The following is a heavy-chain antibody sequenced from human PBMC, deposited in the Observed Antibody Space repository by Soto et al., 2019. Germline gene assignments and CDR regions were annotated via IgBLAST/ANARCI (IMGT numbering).Heavy chain of an antibody. J-gene: IGHJ5*02. D-gene: IGHD1-26*01. CDR2: VNHSGST. CDR3: ARRLVGALSWFDP. CDR1: GGSVSSSRYY. V-gene: IGHV4-39*07. Sequence: SETLSLTCTVSGGSVSSSRYYWGWVRQPPGKGLEWIGKVNHSGSTNYNPSLESRVTISVDKSKNQFSLKLSSVTAADTAVYYCARRLVGALSWFDPWGQGTLVTVSS.